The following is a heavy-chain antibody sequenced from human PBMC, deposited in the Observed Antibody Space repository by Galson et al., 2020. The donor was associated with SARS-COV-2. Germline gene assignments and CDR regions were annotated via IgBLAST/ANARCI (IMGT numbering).Heavy chain of an antibody. CDR1: GFTFDDYA. CDR2: ISWNSGSL. J-gene: IGHJ6*02. D-gene: IGHD3-10*01. V-gene: IGHV3-9*01. CDR3: AKDRFTPRTLWFGESYGMDV. Sequence: GGSLRLSCAASGFTFDDYAMHWVRQAPGKGLDWVSGISWNSGSLGYADSVKGRFTISRDNAKNSLYLQMNSLRAEDTALYYCAKDRFTPRTLWFGESYGMDVWGQGTTVTVSS.